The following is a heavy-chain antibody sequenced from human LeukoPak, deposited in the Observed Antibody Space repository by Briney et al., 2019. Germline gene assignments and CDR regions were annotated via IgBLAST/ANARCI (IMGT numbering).Heavy chain of an antibody. CDR1: GGSFSAFF. CDR3: AKSGGYGLIDY. CDR2: VGHSGSA. D-gene: IGHD1-26*01. J-gene: IGHJ4*02. Sequence: SETLSLTCAVSGGSFSAFFWRWIRQPPGKGLEWIGDVGHSGSADYNPSLKSRVTISVDTSKNEFSLRLNSVTAADTAMYYCAKSGGYGLIDYWGQGTLVTVSS. V-gene: IGHV4-34*01.